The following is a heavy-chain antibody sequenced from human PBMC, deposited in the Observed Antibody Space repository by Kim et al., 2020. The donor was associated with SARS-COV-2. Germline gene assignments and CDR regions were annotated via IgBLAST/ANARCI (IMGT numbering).Heavy chain of an antibody. J-gene: IGHJ4*02. CDR3: AREGKTDLEITIFGVVTHHRPFFDY. D-gene: IGHD3-3*01. CDR1: GGSFSGYY. CDR2: INHSGST. Sequence: SETLSLTCAVYGGSFSGYYWSWIRQPPGKGLEWIGEINHSGSTNYNPSLKSRVTISVDTSKNQFSLKLSSVTAADTAVYYCAREGKTDLEITIFGVVTHHRPFFDYWGQGTLVTVSS. V-gene: IGHV4-34*01.